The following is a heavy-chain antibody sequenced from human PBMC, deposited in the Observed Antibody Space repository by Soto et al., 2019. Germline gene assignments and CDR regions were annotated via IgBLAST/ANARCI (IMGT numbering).Heavy chain of an antibody. J-gene: IGHJ4*02. Sequence: ASVKVSCKASGYSFTGHYIHWVRQAPEQGPEWMGEIGPESGATRYAQKFQGRVTMTMDTSITTVYMELNNLRPDDTAISYCGRGRSGQIVVFYWGQGTPVTV. CDR1: GYSFTGHY. CDR2: IGPESGAT. D-gene: IGHD1-26*01. CDR3: GRGRSGQIVVFY. V-gene: IGHV1-2*02.